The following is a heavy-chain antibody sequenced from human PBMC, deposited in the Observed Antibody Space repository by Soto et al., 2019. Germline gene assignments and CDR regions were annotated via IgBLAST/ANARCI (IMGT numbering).Heavy chain of an antibody. Sequence: QLQLQESGPGLVKPSETLSLTCTVSGGSISSSSYYWGWIRQPPGKGLEWIGSMYYSGTTYYNPSLKSRVTISVDTSKNQFSLKLSSVTAADTAVYYCARKQNQYDSSGYYSAFDIWGQGTMVTVSS. CDR2: MYYSGTT. J-gene: IGHJ3*02. CDR3: ARKQNQYDSSGYYSAFDI. CDR1: GGSISSSSYY. V-gene: IGHV4-39*01. D-gene: IGHD3-22*01.